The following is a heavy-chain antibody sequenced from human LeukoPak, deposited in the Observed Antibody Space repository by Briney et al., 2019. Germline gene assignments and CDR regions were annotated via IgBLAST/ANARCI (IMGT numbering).Heavy chain of an antibody. CDR3: TTSDDFWSGYDAFDI. V-gene: IGHV3-49*03. CDR2: IRSKAYGGTT. J-gene: IGHJ3*02. D-gene: IGHD3-3*01. Sequence: GGSLRLSCTASGFTFGDYAMSWFRQAPGKGLEWVGFIRSKAYGGTTEYAASVKGRFTISRDDSKSIAYLQMNSLKTEDTAVYYCTTSDDFWSGYDAFDIWGQGTMVTVSS. CDR1: GFTFGDYA.